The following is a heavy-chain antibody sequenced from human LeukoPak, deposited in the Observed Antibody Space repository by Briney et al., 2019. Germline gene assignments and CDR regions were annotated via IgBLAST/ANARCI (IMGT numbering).Heavy chain of an antibody. CDR1: GFTFSSYA. J-gene: IGHJ5*02. V-gene: IGHV3-48*04. CDR3: ARVVSSGWYEGPRTDWFDP. D-gene: IGHD6-19*01. Sequence: TGGSLRLSCAASGFTFSSYAMNWVRQALGKGLEWVSYISSSSSTIYYADSVKGRFTISRDNAKNSLYLQMNSLRAEDAAVYYCARVVSSGWYEGPRTDWFDPWGQGTLVTVSS. CDR2: ISSSSSTI.